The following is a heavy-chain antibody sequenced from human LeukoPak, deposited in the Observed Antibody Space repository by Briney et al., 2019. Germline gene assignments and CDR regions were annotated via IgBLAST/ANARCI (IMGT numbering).Heavy chain of an antibody. Sequence: PGGSLRLSCAASGFTFSSYGMHWVRQAPGKGLEWVAVISYDGSNKYYADSVKGRFTISRDNSKNTLYLQMNSLRAEDTAVYYCAKDGSSGSSDFDYWGQGTLVTVSS. CDR3: AKDGSSGSSDFDY. CDR1: GFTFSSYG. V-gene: IGHV3-30*18. CDR2: ISYDGSNK. D-gene: IGHD6-19*01. J-gene: IGHJ4*02.